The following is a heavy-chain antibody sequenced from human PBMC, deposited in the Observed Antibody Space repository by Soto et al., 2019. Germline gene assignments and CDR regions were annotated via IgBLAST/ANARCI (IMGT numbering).Heavy chain of an antibody. V-gene: IGHV4-34*01. CDR1: GGSFSGYY. D-gene: IGHD3-3*01. CDR2: INHSGST. Sequence: SATLSLTCAVYGGSFSGYYWSWIRQPPGKGLEWIGEINHSGSTNYNPSLKSRVTISVDTSKNQFSLKLSSVTAADTAVYYCARGGSPSLYYDFWSGYYKPSLDYWGQGTLVTVSS. CDR3: ARGGSPSLYYDFWSGYYKPSLDY. J-gene: IGHJ4*02.